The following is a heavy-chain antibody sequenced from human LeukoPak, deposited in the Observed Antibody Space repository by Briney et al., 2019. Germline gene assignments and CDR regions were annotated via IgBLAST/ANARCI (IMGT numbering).Heavy chain of an antibody. J-gene: IGHJ2*01. CDR3: ASNRMTSPGYFDL. CDR1: GGSISSGGYY. Sequence: SETLSLTCTVSGGSISSGGYYWSWIRQHPGKGLEWIGYIYYSGSTYYNPSLKSRVTISVDTSKNQFSLKLSSVTAADTAVYYCASNRMTSPGYFDLWGRGTLDTVSS. V-gene: IGHV4-31*03. D-gene: IGHD2-15*01. CDR2: IYYSGST.